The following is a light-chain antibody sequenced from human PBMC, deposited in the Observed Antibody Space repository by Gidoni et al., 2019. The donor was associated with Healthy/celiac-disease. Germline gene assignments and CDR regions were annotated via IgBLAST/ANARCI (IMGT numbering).Light chain of an antibody. Sequence: EIVMSQSPATLSVSTGERATLSFWASQSVSSNLAWYQQNPGQAPRLLIYGASTRATGIPDRFSGSGSGTEFTLTISSLQSEDLAVYYCQQFNNWPPWTFGQGTKVEIK. V-gene: IGKV3-15*01. CDR3: QQFNNWPPWT. CDR2: GAS. CDR1: QSVSSN. J-gene: IGKJ1*01.